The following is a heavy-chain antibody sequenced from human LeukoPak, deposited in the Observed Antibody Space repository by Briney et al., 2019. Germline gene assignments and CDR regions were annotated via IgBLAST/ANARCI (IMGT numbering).Heavy chain of an antibody. V-gene: IGHV4-39*01. CDR2: IYYSGST. J-gene: IGHJ4*02. CDR3: ARHDKIFGVVIPPSFDY. CDR1: GGSFSGYY. Sequence: SETLSLTCAVYGGSFSGYYWGWIRQPPGKGLEWIGSIYYSGSTYYNPSLKSRVTISVDTSKNQFSLKLSSVTAADTAVYYCARHDKIFGVVIPPSFDYWGQGTLVTVSS. D-gene: IGHD3-3*01.